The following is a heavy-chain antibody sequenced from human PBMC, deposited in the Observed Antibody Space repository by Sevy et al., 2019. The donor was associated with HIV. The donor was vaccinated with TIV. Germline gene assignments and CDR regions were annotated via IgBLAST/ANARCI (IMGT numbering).Heavy chain of an antibody. CDR1: AINIRDYW. J-gene: IGHJ4*02. CDR3: VRAIQLATSY. D-gene: IGHD1-26*01. V-gene: IGHV3-7*02. Sequence: GGSLRLSCEASAINIRDYWMNWVRRAPGKGLEWVANINRDGSKISYSESVKGRFTISRDSAKNSVFLQMTSLRAEDTAVYYCVRAIQLATSYWGQGMLVTVSS. CDR2: INRDGSKI.